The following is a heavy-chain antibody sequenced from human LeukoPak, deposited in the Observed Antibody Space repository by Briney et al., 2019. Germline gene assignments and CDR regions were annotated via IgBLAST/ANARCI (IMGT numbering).Heavy chain of an antibody. D-gene: IGHD3-10*01. CDR3: AKDGSGSYPNWFDP. J-gene: IGHJ5*02. Sequence: GGSLRLSCAASGFTFSSYWMNWVRQAPGKGLEWVAFIRYDGSNKYYADSVKGRFTISRDNSKNTLYLQMNSLRAEDTAVYSCAKDGSGSYPNWFDPWGQGTLVTVSS. V-gene: IGHV3-30*02. CDR1: GFTFSSYW. CDR2: IRYDGSNK.